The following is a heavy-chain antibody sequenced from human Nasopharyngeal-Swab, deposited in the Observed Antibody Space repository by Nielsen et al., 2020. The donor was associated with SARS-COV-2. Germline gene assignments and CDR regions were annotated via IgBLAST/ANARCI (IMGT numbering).Heavy chain of an antibody. D-gene: IGHD2-2*01. CDR2: INHSGGT. Sequence: GSLRLSCAVSGGSCSAYYWGWIRQPPGKGLEWIGEINHSGGTNYNPSLKSRVTISVDTSKNQFSLKLSFVTAADTAVYYCARGLSGIVPAPILGLGPYYSYYYMDVWGKGTTVTVSS. J-gene: IGHJ6*03. CDR1: GGSCSAYY. V-gene: IGHV4-34*01. CDR3: ARGLSGIVPAPILGLGPYYSYYYMDV.